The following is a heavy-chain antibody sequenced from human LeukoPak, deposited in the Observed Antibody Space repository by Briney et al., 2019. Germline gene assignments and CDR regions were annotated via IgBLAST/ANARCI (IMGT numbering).Heavy chain of an antibody. Sequence: SSETLSLTCAVYGGSFSGYYWSWIRQPPGKGLEWIGYIYYSGSTNYNPSLKSRVTISVDTSKNQFSLELSSVTAADTALYYCAGGTYVATIAYWGQGTLVTVSS. D-gene: IGHD5-12*01. CDR2: IYYSGST. V-gene: IGHV4-59*01. CDR1: GGSFSGYY. CDR3: AGGTYVATIAY. J-gene: IGHJ4*02.